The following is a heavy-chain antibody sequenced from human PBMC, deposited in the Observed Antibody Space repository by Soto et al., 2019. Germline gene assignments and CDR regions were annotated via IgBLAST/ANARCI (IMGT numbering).Heavy chain of an antibody. J-gene: IGHJ4*02. Sequence: SETLSLTCTVFGGSISTYYWSWIRQPPGKGLEWIGYMNYGGSTNYNPSLMSRVTISLDTSKNQFFLRLSSVTAADTAVYYCARSILTGYYNSLFDYWGQGTLVTVSS. CDR3: ARSILTGYYNSLFDY. CDR2: MNYGGST. CDR1: GGSISTYY. D-gene: IGHD3-9*01. V-gene: IGHV4-59*01.